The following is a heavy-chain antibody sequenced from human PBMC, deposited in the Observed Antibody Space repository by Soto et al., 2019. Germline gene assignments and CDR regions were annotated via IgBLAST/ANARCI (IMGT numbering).Heavy chain of an antibody. Sequence: GGSLRLSCTASGFTFGDYAMSWFRQAPGKGLEWVGFIRSKAYGGTTEYAASVKGRFTISRDDSKSIAYLQMNSLKTEDTAVYYCTRDRAQLERATFDYYYYYYMDVWGKGTTVTVSS. V-gene: IGHV3-49*03. D-gene: IGHD1-1*01. CDR3: TRDRAQLERATFDYYYYYYMDV. CDR1: GFTFGDYA. CDR2: IRSKAYGGTT. J-gene: IGHJ6*03.